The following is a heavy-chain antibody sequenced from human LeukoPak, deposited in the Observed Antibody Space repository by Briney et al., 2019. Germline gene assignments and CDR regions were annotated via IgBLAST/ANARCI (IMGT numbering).Heavy chain of an antibody. D-gene: IGHD5-24*01. V-gene: IGHV4-34*01. CDR1: GGSFSGYY. CDR3: AREGWLQLDY. Sequence: PSETLSLTCAVYGGSFSGYYWSWIRQPPGKGLEWIGEINHSGSTNYNPSLKSRVTISVDTSKNQFSLKLSSVTAADTAVYYCAREGWLQLDYWGQGTLVTVSS. J-gene: IGHJ4*02. CDR2: INHSGST.